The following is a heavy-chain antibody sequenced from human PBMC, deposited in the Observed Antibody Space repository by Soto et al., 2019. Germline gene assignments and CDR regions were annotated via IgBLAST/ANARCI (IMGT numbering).Heavy chain of an antibody. CDR2: INHSGST. V-gene: IGHV4-34*01. CDR1: GGSFSGYY. Sequence: SSETLSLTCAVYGGSFSGYYWSWIRQPPGKGLEWIGEINHSGSTNYNPSLKSRVTISVDTSKNQFSLKLSSVTAADTAVYYCARREPRGGYSRDYYYMDVWGKGTTVTVSS. D-gene: IGHD1-26*01. CDR3: ARREPRGGYSRDYYYMDV. J-gene: IGHJ6*03.